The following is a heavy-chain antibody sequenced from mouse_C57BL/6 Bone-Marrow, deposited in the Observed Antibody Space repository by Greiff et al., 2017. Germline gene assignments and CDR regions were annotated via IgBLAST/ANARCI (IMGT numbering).Heavy chain of an antibody. CDR2: IHPNSGST. CDR3: ARYPSYYAMDY. V-gene: IGHV1-64*01. J-gene: IGHJ4*01. CDR1: GYTFTSYW. Sequence: VQLQQPGAELVKPGASVTLSCKASGYTFTSYWMHWVKQRPGQGLEWIGMIHPNSGSTNYNEKFKSKATLTVDKSSSTAYMQLSSLTSEDSAVYYCARYPSYYAMDYWGQGTSVTVSS.